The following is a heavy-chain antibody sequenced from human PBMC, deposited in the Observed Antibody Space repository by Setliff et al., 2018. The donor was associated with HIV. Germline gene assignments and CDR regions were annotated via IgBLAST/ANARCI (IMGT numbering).Heavy chain of an antibody. CDR3: ARGLARVDYMDV. CDR1: GYTFTTYG. Sequence: SVKVSCKASGYTFTTYGISWVRQAPGQGLEWMGWISAYNGNTNYTQKLQGRVTMTTDTSTSTAYMELRSLRSDDTAVYYCARGLARVDYMDVWGKGTTVTVSS. J-gene: IGHJ6*03. V-gene: IGHV1-18*01. CDR2: ISAYNGNT. D-gene: IGHD2-15*01.